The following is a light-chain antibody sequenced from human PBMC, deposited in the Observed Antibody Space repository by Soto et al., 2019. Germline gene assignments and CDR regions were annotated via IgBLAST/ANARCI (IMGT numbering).Light chain of an antibody. CDR3: QQYGNSPRT. CDR2: GAS. J-gene: IGKJ1*01. Sequence: VLTQSPATLSLSPGERATLSCRASQSVNSRLAWYQHKPGQAPRLLISGASSRATGIPDRFSGTGSGTDFTLTISRLEPEDFAVYYCQQYGNSPRTFGQGTKVDI. V-gene: IGKV3-20*01. CDR1: QSVNSR.